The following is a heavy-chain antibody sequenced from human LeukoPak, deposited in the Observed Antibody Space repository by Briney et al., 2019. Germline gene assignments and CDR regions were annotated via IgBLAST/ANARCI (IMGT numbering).Heavy chain of an antibody. CDR1: GYTFISFG. CDR2: ISAYNGNT. Sequence: ASVKVSCKASGYTFISFGISWVRRAPGQGLEWMGWISAYNGNTNYAQKLQGRVTMTTDTSTNTAYMELRSLRSDDTAVYYCARASLIYTYDSSFLYWGQGTLVTVSS. CDR3: ARASLIYTYDSSFLY. J-gene: IGHJ4*02. V-gene: IGHV1-18*01. D-gene: IGHD3-22*01.